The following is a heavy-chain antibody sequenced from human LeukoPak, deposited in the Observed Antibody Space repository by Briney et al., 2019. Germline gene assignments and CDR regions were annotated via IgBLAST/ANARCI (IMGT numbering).Heavy chain of an antibody. J-gene: IGHJ4*02. CDR1: GYTFTSYG. D-gene: IGHD4-17*01. CDR2: ISAYNGNT. Sequence: ASVKVSCKASGYTFTSYGISWVRQAPGQGLEWMGWISAYNGNTNYAQKLQGRVTMTTHTSTSTAYMELRSLISDDTAVYYCARDDYGDYPYYFDYWGQGTLVTVSS. CDR3: ARDDYGDYPYYFDY. V-gene: IGHV1-18*01.